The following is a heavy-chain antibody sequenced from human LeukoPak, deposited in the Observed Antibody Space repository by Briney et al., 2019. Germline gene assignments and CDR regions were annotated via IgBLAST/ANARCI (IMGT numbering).Heavy chain of an antibody. V-gene: IGHV3-11*01. CDR2: ISFSGSTI. CDR3: STDPRLLIY. CDR1: GFTFSDYY. Sequence: GGSLRLSCAASGFTFSDYYLSWIRQAPGKGLEWVSYISFSGSTIFYADSVKGRFTISRDNAKNSLYLQMNSLRPDDTALYYCSTDPRLLIYRGHGTLVTVSS. D-gene: IGHD2-8*01. J-gene: IGHJ4*01.